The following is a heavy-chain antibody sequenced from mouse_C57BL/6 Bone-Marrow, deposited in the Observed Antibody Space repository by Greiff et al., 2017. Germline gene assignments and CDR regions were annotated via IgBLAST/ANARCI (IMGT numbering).Heavy chain of an antibody. CDR1: GYTFTEYT. D-gene: IGHD2-5*01. V-gene: IGHV1-62-2*01. CDR3: ARHEGIYSNYLYWYFDV. CDR2: FYPGSGSI. J-gene: IGHJ1*03. Sequence: QVQLQQSGAELVKPGASVKLSCKASGYTFTEYTIHWVKQRSGQGLEWIGWFYPGSGSIKYNEKFKDKATLTADKSSSTVYMELSRLTSEDSAVYFCARHEGIYSNYLYWYFDVWGTGTTVTVSS.